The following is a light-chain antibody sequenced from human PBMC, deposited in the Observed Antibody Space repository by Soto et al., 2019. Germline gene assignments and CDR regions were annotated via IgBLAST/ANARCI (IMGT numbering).Light chain of an antibody. CDR1: QSVGSSY. V-gene: IGKV3-20*01. CDR2: GAS. J-gene: IGKJ4*01. CDR3: QQYGSSPLT. Sequence: EIVLTQSPGTLSLSPGERATLSCRASQSVGSSYLAWYQQKPGQAPRLLIYGASSRATGIPDRFSGSGSGTGFTLTISRLEPEDCAVYYCQQYGSSPLTFGGGAKVEIK.